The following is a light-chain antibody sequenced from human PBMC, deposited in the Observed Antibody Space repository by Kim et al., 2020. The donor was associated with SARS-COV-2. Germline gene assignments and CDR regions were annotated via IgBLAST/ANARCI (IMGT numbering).Light chain of an antibody. Sequence: DIVLTQSPGTLSLSPGERATLSCRASQSVSSSYLAWYQQKPGQAPRLLIYGASSRATGIPDRCSGSGSGTDFTLTISRLEPEDFAVYYCQQDGSSPSTFGQGTQLEIK. CDR1: QSVSSSY. J-gene: IGKJ5*01. V-gene: IGKV3-20*01. CDR2: GAS. CDR3: QQDGSSPST.